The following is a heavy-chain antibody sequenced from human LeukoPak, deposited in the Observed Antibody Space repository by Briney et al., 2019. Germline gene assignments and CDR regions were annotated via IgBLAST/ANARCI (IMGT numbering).Heavy chain of an antibody. V-gene: IGHV1-46*01. CDR1: GYTFTSYY. CDR3: ARVESWEHSGGSQDAFDI. CDR2: INPSGGST. J-gene: IGHJ3*02. D-gene: IGHD1-26*01. Sequence: ASVKVSCKASGYTFTSYYIHWVRQAPGQGLEWMGIINPSGGSTNYAQKFQGRVTMTRDRSTSTLYMELSSLRSEDTAVYYCARVESWEHSGGSQDAFDIWGQGTMVTVSS.